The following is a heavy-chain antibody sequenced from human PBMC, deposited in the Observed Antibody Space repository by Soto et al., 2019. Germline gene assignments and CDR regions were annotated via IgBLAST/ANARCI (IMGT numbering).Heavy chain of an antibody. Sequence: QVQLVQSGAEVKKPGASVKVSCKASGYTFTTYEINWVRQVPGQGLEWMGWMSPSSGNTGYVDQFRGRVTMTRKASMTTAYMELSSLRSEGTAVYYCARVGGQLFGDHGMDVWGQGTKVTVSS. CDR2: MSPSSGNT. V-gene: IGHV1-8*01. D-gene: IGHD3-10*01. J-gene: IGHJ6*02. CDR1: GYTFTTYE. CDR3: ARVGGQLFGDHGMDV.